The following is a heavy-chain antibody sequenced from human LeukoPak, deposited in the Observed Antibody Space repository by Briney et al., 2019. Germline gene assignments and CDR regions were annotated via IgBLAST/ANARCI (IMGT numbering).Heavy chain of an antibody. CDR3: ARGGRTGDIVVVPAATLDY. V-gene: IGHV1-2*02. CDR1: GYTFTGHY. CDR2: INPNSGGT. D-gene: IGHD2-2*01. J-gene: IGHJ4*02. Sequence: GASVKVSCKASGYTFTGHYMHWVRQAPGQGLEWMGWINPNSGGTNYAQKFQGRVTMTRDTSISTAYMELSRLRSDDTAVYYCARGGRTGDIVVVPAATLDYWGQGTLVTVSS.